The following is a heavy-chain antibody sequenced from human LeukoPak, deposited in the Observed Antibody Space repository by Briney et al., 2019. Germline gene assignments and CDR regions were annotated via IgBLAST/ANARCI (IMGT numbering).Heavy chain of an antibody. Sequence: GGSLRLSCAASGFTFSRYSMNWVRQAPGKGLGWVSSISSSSSYIYYADSVRGRFTISRDNAKNSLYLQMNSLRAEDTAVYYCARDKITGTTGLGDYWGQGTLVTVSS. CDR3: ARDKITGTTGLGDY. J-gene: IGHJ4*02. CDR2: ISSSSSYI. D-gene: IGHD1-7*01. CDR1: GFTFSRYS. V-gene: IGHV3-21*01.